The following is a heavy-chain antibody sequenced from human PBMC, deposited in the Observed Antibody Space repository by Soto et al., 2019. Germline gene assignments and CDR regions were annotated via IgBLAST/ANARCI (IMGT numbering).Heavy chain of an antibody. J-gene: IGHJ5*02. D-gene: IGHD3-10*01. CDR1: GGSISSYY. CDR2: IYYSGST. V-gene: IGHV4-59*01. Sequence: NPSETLSLTCTVSGGSISSYYWSWIRQPPGKGLEWIGYIYYSGSTNYNPSLKSRVTISVDTSKNQFSLKLSSVTAADTAVYYCARGNGSGSYYLDWFDPWGQGTLVTVSS. CDR3: ARGNGSGSYYLDWFDP.